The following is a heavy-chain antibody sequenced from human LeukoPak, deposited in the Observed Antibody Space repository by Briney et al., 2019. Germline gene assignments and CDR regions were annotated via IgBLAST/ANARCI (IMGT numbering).Heavy chain of an antibody. CDR2: IRYDGSNK. CDR1: GFTFSSYG. D-gene: IGHD3-10*01. V-gene: IGHV3-30*02. CDR3: ARDPGWLGGY. Sequence: GGSLRLSCAASGFTFSSYGMHWVRQAPGKGLEWVAFIRYDGSNKYYADSVKGRFTISRDNSKNALYLQMNSLRAEDTAVYYCARDPGWLGGYWGQGTLVTVSS. J-gene: IGHJ4*02.